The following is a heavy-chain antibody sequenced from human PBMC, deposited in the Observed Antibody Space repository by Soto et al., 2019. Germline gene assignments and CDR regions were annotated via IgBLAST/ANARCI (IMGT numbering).Heavy chain of an antibody. Sequence: QVQLQQWGAGLLKPSETLSLTCAVYGGSFSGYYRSWIRQPPGKGLEWIGEINHSGSTNYNPSLKSRVTISVDTSKNQFSLKLSSVTDADTAVYYCASSNYGDYYSYWGQGTLVTVSS. CDR3: ASSNYGDYYSY. CDR2: INHSGST. V-gene: IGHV4-34*01. D-gene: IGHD4-17*01. J-gene: IGHJ4*02. CDR1: GGSFSGYY.